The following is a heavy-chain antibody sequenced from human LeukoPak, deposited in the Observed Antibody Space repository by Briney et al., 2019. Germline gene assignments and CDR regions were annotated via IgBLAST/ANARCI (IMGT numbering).Heavy chain of an antibody. CDR2: ISWNSGSI. CDR1: GFTFDDYA. CDR3: AKDIRAFGPFDY. J-gene: IGHJ4*02. Sequence: PGGSLRLSCAASGFTFDDYAMHWVRQTPGKGLEWVSAISWNSGSIGYADSVKGRFTISRDNAKNSLYLQMNSLRAEDTALYYCAKDIRAFGPFDYWGQGTLVTVSS. D-gene: IGHD3/OR15-3a*01. V-gene: IGHV3-9*01.